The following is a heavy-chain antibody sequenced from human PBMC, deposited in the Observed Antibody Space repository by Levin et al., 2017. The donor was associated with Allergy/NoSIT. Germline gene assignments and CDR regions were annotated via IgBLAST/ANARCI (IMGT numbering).Heavy chain of an antibody. CDR3: ARSLWFGELLPHFDY. Sequence: GESLKISCKASGYTFTGYYMHWVRQAPGQGLEWMGWINPNSGGTNYAQKFQGRVTMTRDTFISTAYMELSRLRSDDTAVYYCARSLWFGELLPHFDYWGQGTLVTVSS. V-gene: IGHV1-2*02. D-gene: IGHD3-10*01. CDR1: GYTFTGYY. CDR2: INPNSGGT. J-gene: IGHJ4*02.